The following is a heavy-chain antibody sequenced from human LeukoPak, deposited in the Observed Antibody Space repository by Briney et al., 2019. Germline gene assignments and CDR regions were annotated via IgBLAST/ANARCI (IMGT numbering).Heavy chain of an antibody. J-gene: IGHJ5*02. V-gene: IGHV4-34*01. CDR2: INHSGST. CDR1: GGSFSGYY. CDR3: ARGGGSGYYSFRWFDP. D-gene: IGHD3-22*01. Sequence: SETLSLTCAVYGGSFSGYYWSWIRQPPGKGLEWIGEINHSGSTNYNPSLKSRVTISVDTSKNQFSLKLSSVTAADTAVYYCARGGGSGYYSFRWFDPWGQGTLVTVSS.